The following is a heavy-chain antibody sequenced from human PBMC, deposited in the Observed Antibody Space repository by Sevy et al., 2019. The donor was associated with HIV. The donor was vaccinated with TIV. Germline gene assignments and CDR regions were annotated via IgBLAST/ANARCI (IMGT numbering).Heavy chain of an antibody. D-gene: IGHD3-10*01. J-gene: IGHJ4*02. CDR1: GGSINSYF. CDR3: ARWVAGGSGIDS. Sequence: SETLSLTCTVSGGSINSYFWSWIRQPPGKGLEWIGYIYYSGSTNYNPSLKSRLTISLDTSKNQFSLKLSFVTAADTAVYYCARWVAGGSGIDSWGQGTLVTVSS. CDR2: IYYSGST. V-gene: IGHV4-59*12.